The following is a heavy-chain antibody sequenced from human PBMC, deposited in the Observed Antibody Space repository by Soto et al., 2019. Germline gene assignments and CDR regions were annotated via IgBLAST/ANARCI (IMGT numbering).Heavy chain of an antibody. J-gene: IGHJ4*02. V-gene: IGHV3-23*01. CDR2: ISGSGGST. Sequence: GGSLRLSCAASGFTFSSYAMSWVRQAPGKGLEWVSAISGSGGSTYYADSVKGRFTISRDNSKNTLYLQMNSLRAEDTAVYYCAKIRIAVAGTGGYYFDYWGQGTLVTVSS. CDR3: AKIRIAVAGTGGYYFDY. D-gene: IGHD6-19*01. CDR1: GFTFSSYA.